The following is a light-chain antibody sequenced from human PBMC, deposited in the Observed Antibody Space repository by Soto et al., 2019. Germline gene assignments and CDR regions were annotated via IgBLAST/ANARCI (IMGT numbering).Light chain of an antibody. CDR2: GNS. J-gene: IGLJ1*01. V-gene: IGLV1-40*01. CDR3: QSFVSSLSGSHV. Sequence: QSVMTKPPSVSGAPGQRVSISCTGSSSNIGAGYDVHWYQQLPGTAPKLLIYGNSNRPSGVPVRFSGSTSGTSASLAITGLQAEDAAVYSCQSFVSSLSGSHVFGTGTKGTVL. CDR1: SSNIGAGYD.